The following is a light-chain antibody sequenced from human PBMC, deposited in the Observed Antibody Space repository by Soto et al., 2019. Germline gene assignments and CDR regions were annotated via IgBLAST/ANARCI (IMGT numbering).Light chain of an antibody. J-gene: IGLJ1*01. V-gene: IGLV2-14*01. CDR3: SSKTSSSSPFV. Sequence: QSALTQPASVSGSPGQSITISCTGTSSDVGGYNYVSWYQQHPGKAPKLLIYEVSNRPSGVSHRFSGSKSGNTASLTISGLQADDEGDYYCSSKTSSSSPFVFGTGTKVTVL. CDR2: EVS. CDR1: SSDVGGYNY.